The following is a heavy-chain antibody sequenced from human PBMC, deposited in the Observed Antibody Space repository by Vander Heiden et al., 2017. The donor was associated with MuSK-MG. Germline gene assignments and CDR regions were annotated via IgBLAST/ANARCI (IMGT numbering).Heavy chain of an antibody. D-gene: IGHD3-22*01. CDR2: INHTGST. J-gene: IGHJ4*02. CDR1: GGSFSCFY. Sequence: QAQLQLWRAGLLNLAETLSLTCAVYGGSFSCFYRGWLREPPGKGLEWIGEINHTGSTNCTPSIKSRVTRAVDTSKKQISLKRSSVTAAATAVSYWARGKFYYYDSSGYSEYYFDYWGQGTLVTVSS. V-gene: IGHV4-34*01. CDR3: ARGKFYYYDSSGYSEYYFDY.